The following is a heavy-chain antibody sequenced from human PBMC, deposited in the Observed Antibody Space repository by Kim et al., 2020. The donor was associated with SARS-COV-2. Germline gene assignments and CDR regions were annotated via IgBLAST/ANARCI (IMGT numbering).Heavy chain of an antibody. CDR3: ARETYHYDRSGYYYYGMDV. CDR2: TSYSVIT. Sequence: SETLSLTCTVSGGSIGSYYWTWIRQPPGKGLEWIGYTSYSVITDYNPSLNSRVAISLDLSKNHFSLNLTSVTAADTAVYFCARETYHYDRSGYYYYGMDVGGQGTTVTVSS. J-gene: IGHJ6*02. CDR1: GGSIGSYY. V-gene: IGHV4-59*12. D-gene: IGHD3-22*01.